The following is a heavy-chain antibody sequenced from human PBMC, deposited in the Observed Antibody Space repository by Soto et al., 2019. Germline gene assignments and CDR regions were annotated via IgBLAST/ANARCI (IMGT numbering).Heavy chain of an antibody. D-gene: IGHD5-12*01. J-gene: IGHJ4*02. CDR1: GFTVRANY. V-gene: IGHV3-53*01. CDR2: IYSGDTT. Sequence: EVQLVESGGGLIQPGGSLRLSCAVSGFTVRANYMSWVRQAPGKGLEWVSVIYSGDTTYYADSVKGRFIISRDISKNTLYLQMNILRAEDTAVYYCHGYDYWGQGTLVTVSS. CDR3: HGYDY.